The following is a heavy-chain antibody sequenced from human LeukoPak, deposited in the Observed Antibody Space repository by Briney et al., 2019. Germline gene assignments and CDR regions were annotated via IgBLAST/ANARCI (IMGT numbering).Heavy chain of an antibody. V-gene: IGHV4-31*03. D-gene: IGHD3-22*01. J-gene: IGHJ4*02. Sequence: SQTLSLTCTVSGGSISSGGYYWSWIRQHPGKGLEWIGYIYYSGSTYYNPSLKSRVTISVDTSKNQFSLKLSSVTAADTAVFYCAGSLKFITMIPHYWGQGTLVTVSS. CDR1: GGSISSGGYY. CDR3: AGSLKFITMIPHY. CDR2: IYYSGST.